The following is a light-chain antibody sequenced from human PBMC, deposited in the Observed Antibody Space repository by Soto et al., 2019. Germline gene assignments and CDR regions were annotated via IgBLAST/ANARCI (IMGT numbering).Light chain of an antibody. CDR2: SND. Sequence: QSVLTQPPSASGTPGQRVPISCSGSSSNIGTNTVNWYQQLPGTAPKLLIYSNDQRPSGVPDRFSGSKSGTSASLAISGLQSEDEADYYCAAWDDSLNGWVFGGWTKLTVL. CDR1: SSNIGTNT. J-gene: IGLJ3*02. CDR3: AAWDDSLNGWV. V-gene: IGLV1-44*01.